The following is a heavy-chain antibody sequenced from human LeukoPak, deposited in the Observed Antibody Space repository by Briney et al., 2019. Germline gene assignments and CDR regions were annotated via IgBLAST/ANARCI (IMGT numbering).Heavy chain of an antibody. Sequence: SETLSLTCAVSGYSISSGYYWGWIRQPPGKGLEWIGSIYHSGSTYYNPSLKSRVTISVDTSKNQFSLKLSSVTAADTAVYYCAGIVVVPAVKQFDYWGQGTLVTVSS. CDR1: GYSISSGYY. V-gene: IGHV4-38-2*01. CDR3: AGIVVVPAVKQFDY. CDR2: IYHSGST. J-gene: IGHJ4*02. D-gene: IGHD2-2*01.